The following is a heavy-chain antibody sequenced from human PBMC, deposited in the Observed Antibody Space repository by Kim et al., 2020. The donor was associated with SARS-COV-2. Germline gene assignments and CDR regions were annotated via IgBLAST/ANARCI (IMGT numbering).Heavy chain of an antibody. D-gene: IGHD3-10*01. J-gene: IGHJ3*01. Sequence: GGSLRLSCVASGFTFNNFGMHWVRQAPGKGLVWVAGISNEGSKTCYADSVNGRFTISRDSFKNTVFLQMNSLTAEDTAVYYCAKDNVCLWFGRFHNDAFDLWGQETLVTVSS. CDR2: ISNEGSKT. CDR1: GFTFNNFG. CDR3: AKDNVCLWFGRFHNDAFDL. V-gene: IGHV3-30*18.